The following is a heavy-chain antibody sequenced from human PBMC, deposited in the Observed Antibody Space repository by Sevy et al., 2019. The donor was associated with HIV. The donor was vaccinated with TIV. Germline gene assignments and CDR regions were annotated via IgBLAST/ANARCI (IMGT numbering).Heavy chain of an antibody. D-gene: IGHD4-17*01. V-gene: IGHV3-15*01. CDR2: IKRKTDGGTT. CDR1: GFTFSYAW. Sequence: GGSLRLSCAASGFTFSYAWMSWVRQAPGKGLEWVGRIKRKTDGGTTDYAAPVKGRFTISRDDSKNTLYLQMNSLKTEDTAVYYCTSRRLFYGDYGVGWFDPWGQRTLVTVSS. J-gene: IGHJ5*02. CDR3: TSRRLFYGDYGVGWFDP.